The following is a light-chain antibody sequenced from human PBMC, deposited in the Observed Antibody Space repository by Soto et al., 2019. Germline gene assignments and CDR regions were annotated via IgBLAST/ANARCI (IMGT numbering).Light chain of an antibody. V-gene: IGLV3-21*04. CDR3: QVWDGSSDQQV. CDR2: YDS. CDR1: NIGSES. Sequence: SYELTQPPSVSVAPGKTARITCGGNNIGSESVHWYQQKPGQAPVLVIYYDSARPSGIPERFSGSNSGNTATLRISRVEAGDEADYYCQVWDGSSDQQVFGGGTKLTVL. J-gene: IGLJ3*02.